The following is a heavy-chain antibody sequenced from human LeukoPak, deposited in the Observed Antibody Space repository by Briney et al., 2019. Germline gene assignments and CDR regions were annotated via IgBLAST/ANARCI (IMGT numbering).Heavy chain of an antibody. V-gene: IGHV6-1*01. D-gene: IGHD1-26*01. CDR1: GDSVSRNTAA. J-gene: IGHJ4*02. Sequence: SQTLSLTCAISGDSVSRNTAAWNWFRQSPSRGLEWLGRTYYRSKWYDDYAVSVKSRITINPETSKNQFSLQLNSVTPDDTAVYYCAGGGTVGATTFDYWGQGTLVTVSS. CDR3: AGGGTVGATTFDY. CDR2: TYYRSKWYD.